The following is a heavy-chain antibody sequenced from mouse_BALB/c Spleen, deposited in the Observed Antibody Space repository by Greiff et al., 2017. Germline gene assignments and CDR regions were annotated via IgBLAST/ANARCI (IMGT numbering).Heavy chain of an antibody. CDR1: GFTFSSFG. V-gene: IGHV5-17*02. J-gene: IGHJ4*01. D-gene: IGHD5-5*01. CDR3: ARTPSTFYAMDY. CDR2: ISSGSSTI. Sequence: EVKLVESGGGLVQPGGSRKLSCAASGFTFSSFGMRWVRQAPEKGLEWVAYISSGSSTIYYADTVKGRFTISRDNPKNTLFLQMTSLRSEDTAMYYCARTPSTFYAMDYWGQGTSVTVSS.